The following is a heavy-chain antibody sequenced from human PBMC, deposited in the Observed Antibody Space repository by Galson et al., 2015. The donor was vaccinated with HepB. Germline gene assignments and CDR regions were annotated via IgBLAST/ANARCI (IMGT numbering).Heavy chain of an antibody. CDR3: ARANGSSGSDKASEKENWYFDL. V-gene: IGHV6-1*01. Sequence: CAISGDSVSSNSAAWNWIRQSPSRGLEWLGRTYYRSKWYNDYAVSVKSRITINPDTSKNQFSLQLNSVTPEDTAVYYCARANGSSGSDKASEKENWYFDLWGRGTLVTVSS. CDR1: GDSVSSNSAA. D-gene: IGHD5-12*01. CDR2: TYYRSKWYN. J-gene: IGHJ2*01.